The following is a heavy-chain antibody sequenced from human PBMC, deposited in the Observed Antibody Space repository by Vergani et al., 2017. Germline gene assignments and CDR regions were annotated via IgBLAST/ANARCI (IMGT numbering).Heavy chain of an antibody. V-gene: IGHV1-69*01. Sequence: QVQLVQSGAEVKKPGSSVKVSCKASGGTFSSYAISWVRQAPGQGLEWMGGIIPIFGTANYAQKFQGRVTITADESTSTAYMELSSQRSEDTAVYYCARXGETEQWLAPRGDAFDIWGQGTMVTVSS. J-gene: IGHJ3*02. CDR2: IIPIFGTA. D-gene: IGHD6-19*01. CDR3: ARXGETEQWLAPRGDAFDI. CDR1: GGTFSSYA.